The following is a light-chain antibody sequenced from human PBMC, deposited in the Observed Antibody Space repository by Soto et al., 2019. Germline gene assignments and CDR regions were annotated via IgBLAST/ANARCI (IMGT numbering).Light chain of an antibody. Sequence: QSVLTQPPSVSGAPGQRVTISCTGSSSNIGAGYDVHWYQQDPGTAPKVLIYGNSNRPSGVPDRISGSKSGTSASLTITGLQAEDEADYYCQSYDSSLSGYVFGTGTKLTVL. J-gene: IGLJ1*01. CDR1: SSNIGAGYD. CDR3: QSYDSSLSGYV. V-gene: IGLV1-40*01. CDR2: GNS.